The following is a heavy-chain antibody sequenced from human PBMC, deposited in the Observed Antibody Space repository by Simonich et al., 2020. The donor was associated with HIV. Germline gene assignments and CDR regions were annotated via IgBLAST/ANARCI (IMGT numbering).Heavy chain of an antibody. CDR2: INPKSGVT. J-gene: IGHJ3*02. CDR3: AKSPLVGAQDDAFDI. CDR1: GYTFTGNY. V-gene: IGHV1-2*02. Sequence: QVQLVQSGAEVKKPGASVKVSCKASGYTFTGNYMHWVRQAPGQGLEWMGWINPKSGVTNKAPKLQGRVTMTRDTSISTAYMELRRLKSDDTAVYYCAKSPLVGAQDDAFDIWGQGTMVTVSS. D-gene: IGHD1-26*01.